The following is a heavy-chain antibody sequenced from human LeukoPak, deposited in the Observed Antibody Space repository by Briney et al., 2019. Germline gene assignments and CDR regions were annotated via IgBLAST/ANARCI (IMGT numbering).Heavy chain of an antibody. CDR3: TNGPSGHTPGSWFDP. CDR1: GFTFSGSA. D-gene: IGHD3-10*01. V-gene: IGHV3-73*01. Sequence: GGSLRLSCAAPGFTFSGSARHWVRQASGKGLEWVGRIRSKANSYATAYAASVKGRFTISRDDSKNTAYLQMNGLKTEDTAVYYCTNGPSGHTPGSWFDPWGQGTLVTVSS. CDR2: IRSKANSYAT. J-gene: IGHJ5*02.